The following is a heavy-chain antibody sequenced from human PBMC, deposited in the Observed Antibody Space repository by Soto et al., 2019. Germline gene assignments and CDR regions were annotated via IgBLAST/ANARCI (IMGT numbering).Heavy chain of an antibody. J-gene: IGHJ4*02. D-gene: IGHD4-4*01. V-gene: IGHV4-30-2*01. Sequence: SETLSLTCAVSAGSISSGDNSWSWIRQPPGKGLEWIGYIYHSGSTYYNPSLKSRVTMSIDRSKNQFSLQLSSVTAADTAVYYCARGGGGNLDFDYWGQGTLVT. CDR1: AGSISSGDNS. CDR2: IYHSGST. CDR3: ARGGGGNLDFDY.